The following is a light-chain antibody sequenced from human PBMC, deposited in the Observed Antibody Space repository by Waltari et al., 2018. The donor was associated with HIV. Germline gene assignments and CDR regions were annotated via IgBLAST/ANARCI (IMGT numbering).Light chain of an antibody. Sequence: DIQMTQSPSTLSASVGDRVTITCRASQSSSSWLAWYQQKQGKAPKLLIYKESSLQSGVPSRFSGSVSGTEFTLTISSLQPDDFATYYCQQYNSFSYTFGQGTKLEIK. CDR3: QQYNSFSYT. J-gene: IGKJ2*01. CDR2: KES. V-gene: IGKV1-5*03. CDR1: QSSSSW.